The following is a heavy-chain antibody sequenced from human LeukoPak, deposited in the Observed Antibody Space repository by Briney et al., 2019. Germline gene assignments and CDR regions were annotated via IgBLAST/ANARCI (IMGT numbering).Heavy chain of an antibody. V-gene: IGHV3-64*01. CDR3: ARGGGYRGYGQDY. D-gene: IGHD5-12*01. J-gene: IGHJ4*02. CDR1: GFTFSSYA. CDR2: ISSNGDAT. Sequence: GGSLRLSCAASGFTFSSYAMHWVRQAPGKGLEYVSAISSNGDATYYANSVEGRFTISRDNSKNTLYLQMGSLRVEDMAVYYRARGGGYRGYGQDYWGQGTLVTVS.